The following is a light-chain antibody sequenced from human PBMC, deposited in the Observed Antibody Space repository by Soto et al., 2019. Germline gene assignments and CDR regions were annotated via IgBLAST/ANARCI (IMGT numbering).Light chain of an antibody. V-gene: IGKV3-20*01. J-gene: IGKJ5*01. CDR2: DAS. Sequence: EIVLTQSPGTLSLSPGERATLSCRASQSVSSYLAWYQQKPGQAPRLLIYDASNRATGIPARFSGSGSGTDFTLTISRLEPEDFAVYYCQQYHTSPITFGQGTRLENK. CDR3: QQYHTSPIT. CDR1: QSVSSY.